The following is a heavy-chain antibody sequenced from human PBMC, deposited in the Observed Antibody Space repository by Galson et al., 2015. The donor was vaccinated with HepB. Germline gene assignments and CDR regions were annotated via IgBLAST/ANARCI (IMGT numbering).Heavy chain of an antibody. V-gene: IGHV3-30*04. CDR2: ISGDGKTT. Sequence: SLRLSCAASGFSFTTYNTHWVRQGPVKGLEWLAIISGDGKTTFYADSVRGRFTISRDNSKNTLFLQMHSLRPEDTAVYYCARDFNWNYDYWGQGTLVTVSS. CDR1: GFSFTTYN. CDR3: ARDFNWNYDY. J-gene: IGHJ4*02. D-gene: IGHD1-1*01.